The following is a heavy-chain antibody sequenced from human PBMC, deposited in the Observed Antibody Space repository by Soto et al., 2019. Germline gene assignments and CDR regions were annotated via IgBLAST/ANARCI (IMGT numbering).Heavy chain of an antibody. D-gene: IGHD3-3*01. CDR3: AREMDDFWSGYYKWFDP. CDR2: ISAYNGNT. V-gene: IGHV1-18*04. Sequence: ASVKVSCKASGYTFTSYGMSWVRQAPGQGLEWMGWISAYNGNTNYAQKLQGRVTMTTDTSTSTAYMELRSLRSDDTAVYYCAREMDDFWSGYYKWFDPWGQGTLVTVSS. J-gene: IGHJ5*02. CDR1: GYTFTSYG.